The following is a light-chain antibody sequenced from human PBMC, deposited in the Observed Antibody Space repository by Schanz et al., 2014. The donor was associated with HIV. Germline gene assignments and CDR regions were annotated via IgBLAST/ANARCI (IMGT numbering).Light chain of an antibody. Sequence: QSVLTQPASVSGSPGQSITISCTGTSSDVGGNNYVSWYQQHPGKAPKLMIYEVSKRPSGVPDRFSGSKSGNTASLTVSGXXXXDEAXXXXXSYAGSTXYVFGTGTKLTVL. CDR1: SSDVGGNNY. CDR2: EVS. V-gene: IGLV2-8*01. CDR3: XSYAGSTXYV. J-gene: IGLJ1*01.